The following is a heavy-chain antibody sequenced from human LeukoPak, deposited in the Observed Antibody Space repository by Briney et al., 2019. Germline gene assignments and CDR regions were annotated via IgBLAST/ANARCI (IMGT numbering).Heavy chain of an antibody. D-gene: IGHD3-9*01. CDR3: AKGKPVLRYFDWLLYFDY. Sequence: GGSLRLSCAASGFTFSSYAMSWVRQAPGKGLEWVSAISGSGGSTYYADSVKGRFTISKDNSKNTLYLQMNSLRAEDTAVYYCAKGKPVLRYFDWLLYFDYWGQGTLVTVSS. CDR1: GFTFSSYA. V-gene: IGHV3-23*01. J-gene: IGHJ4*02. CDR2: ISGSGGST.